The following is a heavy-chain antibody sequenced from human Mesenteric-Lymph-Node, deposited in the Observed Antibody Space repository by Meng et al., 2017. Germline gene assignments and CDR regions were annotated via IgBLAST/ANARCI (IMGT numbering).Heavy chain of an antibody. D-gene: IGHD3-10*01. Sequence: GESLKISCAASGFVFSDSTIHWVRQASGKGLEWVGHIRTKPNNYATAYSASMVGKFAISRDDSKNTAYLQMNSLRAEDTAVYYCARDHPYYGSGSYSLTQGAFDIWGQGTMVTVSS. CDR1: GFVFSDST. J-gene: IGHJ3*02. CDR3: ARDHPYYGSGSYSLTQGAFDI. V-gene: IGHV3-73*01. CDR2: IRTKPNNYAT.